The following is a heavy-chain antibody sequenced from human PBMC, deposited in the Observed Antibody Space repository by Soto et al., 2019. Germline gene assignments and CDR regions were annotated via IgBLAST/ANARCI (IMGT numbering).Heavy chain of an antibody. CDR1: GYAFTTYG. D-gene: IGHD1-1*01. CDR2: ISAHNGNT. J-gene: IGHJ4*02. Sequence: QVHLVQSGAEVKKPGASVKVSCKGSGYAFTTYGITWVRQAPGQGLAWMGWISAHNGNTNYAQKLQGRVTVNRDTSTSTAYMELRSLRSDDTAVYYCARGRYGDYWGQGALVTVSS. V-gene: IGHV1-18*01. CDR3: ARGRYGDY.